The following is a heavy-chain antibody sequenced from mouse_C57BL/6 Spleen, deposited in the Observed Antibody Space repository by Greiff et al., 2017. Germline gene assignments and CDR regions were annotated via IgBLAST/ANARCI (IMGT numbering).Heavy chain of an antibody. V-gene: IGHV5-2*01. Sequence: EVKVVESGGGLVQPGESLKLSCESNEYEFPSHDMSWVRKTPEKRLELVAAINSDGGSTYYPDTMERRFIISRDNTKKTLYLQMSSLRSEDTALYYCARLDGYSYAMDYWGQGTSVTVSS. D-gene: IGHD2-3*01. CDR3: ARLDGYSYAMDY. CDR1: EYEFPSHD. CDR2: INSDGGST. J-gene: IGHJ4*01.